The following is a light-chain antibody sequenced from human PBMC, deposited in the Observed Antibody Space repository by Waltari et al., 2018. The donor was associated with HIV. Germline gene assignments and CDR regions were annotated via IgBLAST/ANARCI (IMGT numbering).Light chain of an antibody. CDR2: GVS. Sequence: QLTPSLSSLSASLGDIVTITRLASQNIKTFLNWYQLRPGKAPRLLIYGVSGLPTGVPSRFTGGGSGADFTLTINNLQPEDFASYFCQQTYSVSITFGPGTRVEI. V-gene: IGKV1-39*01. CDR3: QQTYSVSIT. J-gene: IGKJ5*01. CDR1: QNIKTF.